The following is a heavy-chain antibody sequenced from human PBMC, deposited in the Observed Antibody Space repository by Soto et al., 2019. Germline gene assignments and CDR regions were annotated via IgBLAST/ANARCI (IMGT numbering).Heavy chain of an antibody. Sequence: EVQLLEPGGGLVQPGGSLRLSCAASGFTFSTYAMTWVRQAPGKGLEWVSGSDDSGVGTYYADSVKGRLTISRDNSKNTLYRQMGSLRAEDTAIYYCVKGQSSPLSQTGGMDVWGQGTTGTV. J-gene: IGHJ6*02. V-gene: IGHV3-23*01. CDR1: GFTFSTYA. CDR3: VKGQSSPLSQTGGMDV. D-gene: IGHD1-26*01. CDR2: SDDSGVGT.